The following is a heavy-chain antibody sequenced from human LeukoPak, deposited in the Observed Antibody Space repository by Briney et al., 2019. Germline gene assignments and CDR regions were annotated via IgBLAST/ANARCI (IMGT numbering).Heavy chain of an antibody. CDR2: IYYSGST. D-gene: IGHD3-22*01. CDR1: GGSISSGGYY. Sequence: SETLSLTCTVSGGSISSGGYYWSWIRQHPGKGLEWIGYIYYSGSTYCNPPLKSRVTISVDTSKNQFSLKLSSVTAADTAVYYCAIDSSGYYLWGQGTLVTVSS. V-gene: IGHV4-31*03. CDR3: AIDSSGYYL. J-gene: IGHJ4*02.